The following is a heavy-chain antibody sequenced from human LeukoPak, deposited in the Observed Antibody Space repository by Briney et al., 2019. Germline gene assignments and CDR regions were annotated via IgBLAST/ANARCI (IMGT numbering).Heavy chain of an antibody. Sequence: SETLSLTCAVSGGSISSNSYYWGWVRQSPGKGLEWIGAIYYSGNTYYSPSLKSRVTISADTSKNQFSLNLSAVTAADAATYYRARHVATNYYYNYYGLDFWGQGTTVTVSS. CDR1: GGSISSNSYY. CDR3: ARHVATNYYYNYYGLDF. J-gene: IGHJ6*02. V-gene: IGHV4-39*01. CDR2: IYYSGNT.